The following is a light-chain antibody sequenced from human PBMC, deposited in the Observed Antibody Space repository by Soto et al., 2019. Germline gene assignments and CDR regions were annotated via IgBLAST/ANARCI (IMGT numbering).Light chain of an antibody. Sequence: EIVLTHSPGTLSLSPGERATLSCRASQSVSRNYLARYQQKPGQSPRLLIYVASSRATGIPDRFSGSGSGTDFTLTISRLEPEDFAVYYCQQYGSSPLTFGGGTKVDIK. CDR2: VAS. J-gene: IGKJ4*01. V-gene: IGKV3-20*01. CDR3: QQYGSSPLT. CDR1: QSVSRNY.